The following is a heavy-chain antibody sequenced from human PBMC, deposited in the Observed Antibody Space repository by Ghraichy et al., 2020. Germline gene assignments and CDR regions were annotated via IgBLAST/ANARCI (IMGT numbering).Heavy chain of an antibody. Sequence: GESLNISCAASGFTFSSYAMSWVRQAPGKGLEWVSAISGSGGSTYYADSVKGRFTISRDNSKNTLYLQMNSLRAEDTAVYYCAKGDGGYCSSTSCPRFDYWGQGTLVTVSS. CDR3: AKGDGGYCSSTSCPRFDY. CDR1: GFTFSSYA. V-gene: IGHV3-23*01. CDR2: ISGSGGST. D-gene: IGHD2-2*01. J-gene: IGHJ4*02.